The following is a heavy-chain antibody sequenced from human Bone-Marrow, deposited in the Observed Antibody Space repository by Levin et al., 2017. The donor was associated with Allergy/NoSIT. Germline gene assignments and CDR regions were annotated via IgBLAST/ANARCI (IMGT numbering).Heavy chain of an antibody. D-gene: IGHD5-24*01. V-gene: IGHV4-59*01. J-gene: IGHJ4*02. Sequence: ASETLSLTCTVSGGSISGSYWSWIRRPPGKGLEWIGYISYSGNTDYNASLKSRLTISLDASKNHFSLRLSSVTAADTAVYYCARWGGTDGYDFDYWGQGTLVTVSS. CDR3: ARWGGTDGYDFDY. CDR2: ISYSGNT. CDR1: GGSISGSY.